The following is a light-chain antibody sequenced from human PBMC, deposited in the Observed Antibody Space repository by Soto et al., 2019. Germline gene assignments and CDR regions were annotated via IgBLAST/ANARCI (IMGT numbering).Light chain of an antibody. J-gene: IGLJ3*02. CDR2: SNN. CDR3: AAWDASLAGWV. Sequence: QAVVTQPPSASGTPGQRVTISCSGSSSNIGSNTVNWYQQLPGTAPKLLIYSNNQRPSGVPDRFSGSKSGTSASLAISGLQSEDEADYYCAAWDASLAGWVFGGGTKVTVL. V-gene: IGLV1-44*01. CDR1: SSNIGSNT.